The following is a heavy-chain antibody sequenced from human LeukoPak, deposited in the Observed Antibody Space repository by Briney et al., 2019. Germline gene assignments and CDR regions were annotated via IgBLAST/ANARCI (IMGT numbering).Heavy chain of an antibody. Sequence: PGGSLRLSCAASGFTFDDYGMSWVRQAPGKGLEWVSGINCNGGSTGYADSVKGRFTISRDNAKNSLYLQMNSLRAEDTALYHSARWVGATRHYYYYYMDVWGKGTTVTVSS. CDR3: ARWVGATRHYYYYYMDV. D-gene: IGHD1-26*01. V-gene: IGHV3-20*01. J-gene: IGHJ6*03. CDR2: INCNGGST. CDR1: GFTFDDYG.